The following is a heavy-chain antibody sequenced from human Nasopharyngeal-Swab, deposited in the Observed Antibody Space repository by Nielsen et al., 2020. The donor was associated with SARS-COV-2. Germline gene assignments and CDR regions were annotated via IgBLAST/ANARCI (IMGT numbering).Heavy chain of an antibody. CDR1: GASISSSLW. J-gene: IGHJ4*02. CDR3: ARGERGYTYGSIDY. V-gene: IGHV4-4*02. Sequence: SETLSLTCGVSGASISSSLWWRWVRQPPGGGLEWIGEIYPTGSTNYNPSLKSRLTISIDKPNNQFSLKLTSVTAADTAVYFCARGERGYTYGSIDYWGQGTLVTVSS. D-gene: IGHD5-18*01. CDR2: IYPTGST.